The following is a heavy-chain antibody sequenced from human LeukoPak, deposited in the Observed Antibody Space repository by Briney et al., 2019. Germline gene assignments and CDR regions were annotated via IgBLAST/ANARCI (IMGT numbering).Heavy chain of an antibody. CDR1: GFTFSSYA. J-gene: IGHJ4*02. D-gene: IGHD3-22*01. V-gene: IGHV3-23*01. Sequence: GGSPRLSCAASGFTFSSYAMSWVRQAPGKGLEWVSVISGSGGSTYFADSVKGRFTISRDNSKNTLYLQMSSLRAEDTAVYYCAKGNGMIVLAYFDYWGQGTLVTVSS. CDR3: AKGNGMIVLAYFDY. CDR2: ISGSGGST.